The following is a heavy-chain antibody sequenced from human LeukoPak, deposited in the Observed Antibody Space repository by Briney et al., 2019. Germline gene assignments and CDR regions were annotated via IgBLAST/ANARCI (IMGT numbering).Heavy chain of an antibody. CDR1: GGSISSSSYY. Sequence: SETLSLTCTVSGGSISSSSYYWGWIRQPPGKGLEWIGSIYYSGSTYYNPSLKSRVTISVDTSKNQFSLKPSSVTAADTAVYYCARGYSSGWYLPSDYYYYMDVWGKGTTVTVSS. J-gene: IGHJ6*03. CDR3: ARGYSSGWYLPSDYYYYMDV. D-gene: IGHD6-19*01. CDR2: IYYSGST. V-gene: IGHV4-39*07.